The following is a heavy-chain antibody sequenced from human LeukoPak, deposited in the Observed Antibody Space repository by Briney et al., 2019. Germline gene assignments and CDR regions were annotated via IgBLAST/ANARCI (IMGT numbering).Heavy chain of an antibody. Sequence: GGSLRLSCAASGFTFSNAWMSWVRQAPGKGLEWVSVIYSGGSTYYADSVKGRFTISRDNSKNTLYLQMNSLRAEDTAVYYCARHRSLYDSSGYIDYWGQGTLVTVSS. V-gene: IGHV3-66*04. J-gene: IGHJ4*02. CDR1: GFTFSNAW. CDR3: ARHRSLYDSSGYIDY. CDR2: IYSGGST. D-gene: IGHD3-22*01.